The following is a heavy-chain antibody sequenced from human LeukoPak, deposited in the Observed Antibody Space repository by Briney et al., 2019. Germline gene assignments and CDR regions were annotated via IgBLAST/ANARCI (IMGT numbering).Heavy chain of an antibody. CDR1: GFTFSSYD. D-gene: IGHD3-10*01. Sequence: PGGSLRLSCAASGFTFSSYDMNWVRQATGKGLEWVSAIGTAGDTYYPGSVKGRFTISRENAKNSLFLQMNSLRAGDTAVYYCARRRGDAFDIWGQGTMVTVSS. CDR2: IGTAGDT. V-gene: IGHV3-13*01. J-gene: IGHJ3*02. CDR3: ARRRGDAFDI.